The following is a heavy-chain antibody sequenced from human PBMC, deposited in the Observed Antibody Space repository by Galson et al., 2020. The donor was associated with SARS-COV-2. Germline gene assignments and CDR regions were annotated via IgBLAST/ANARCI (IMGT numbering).Heavy chain of an antibody. D-gene: IGHD3-16*02. CDR1: GFTFSSYA. CDR2: ISYDGSNK. Sequence: GGSLRLSCAASGFTFSSYAMHWVRQAPGKGLEWVAVISYDGSNKYYADSVKGRFTISRDNSKNTLYLQMNSLRAEDTAVYYCARELAAYRFFDYWGQGTLVTVSS. J-gene: IGHJ4*02. CDR3: ARELAAYRFFDY. V-gene: IGHV3-30*01.